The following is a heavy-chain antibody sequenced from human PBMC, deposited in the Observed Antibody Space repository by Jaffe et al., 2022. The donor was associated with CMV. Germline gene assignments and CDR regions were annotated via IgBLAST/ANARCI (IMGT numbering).Heavy chain of an antibody. CDR1: GGSISSYY. D-gene: IGHD3-3*01. J-gene: IGHJ6*02. Sequence: QVQLQESGPGLVKPSETLSLTCTVSGGSISSYYWSWIRQPAGKGLEWIGRIYTSGSTNYNPSLKSRVTMSVDTSKNQFSLKLSSVTAADTAVYYCARDRHTGRTIFGVVTPGRAYYGMDVWGQGTTVTVSS. CDR2: IYTSGST. V-gene: IGHV4-4*07. CDR3: ARDRHTGRTIFGVVTPGRAYYGMDV.